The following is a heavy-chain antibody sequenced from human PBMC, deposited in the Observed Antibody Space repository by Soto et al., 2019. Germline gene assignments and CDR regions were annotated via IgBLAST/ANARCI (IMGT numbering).Heavy chain of an antibody. J-gene: IGHJ6*02. CDR3: AGPPPTGNYYYYGMDV. D-gene: IGHD4-17*01. V-gene: IGHV1-69*13. CDR2: IIPIFGTA. CDR1: GGTFSSYA. Sequence: SVKVSCKASGGTFSSYAISWVRQAPGQGLEWMGGIIPIFGTANYAQKFQGRVTITADESTSTAYMELSSLRSEDTAVYYCAGPPPTGNYYYYGMDVWGQGTTVTVSS.